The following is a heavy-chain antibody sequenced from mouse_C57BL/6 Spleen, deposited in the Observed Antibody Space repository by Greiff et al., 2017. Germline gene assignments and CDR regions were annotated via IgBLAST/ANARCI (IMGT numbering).Heavy chain of an antibody. CDR2: FHPYNDDT. J-gene: IGHJ2*01. CDR1: GYTFTTYP. CDR3: ARRSYGSRGLDY. D-gene: IGHD1-1*01. Sequence: VKLVESGAELVKPGASVKMSCKASGYTFTTYPIEWMKQNHGKSLEWIGNFHPYNDDTKYNEKFKGKATLTVEKSSSTVYLELSRLTSDDSAVYYCARRSYGSRGLDYWGQGTTLTVSS. V-gene: IGHV1-47*01.